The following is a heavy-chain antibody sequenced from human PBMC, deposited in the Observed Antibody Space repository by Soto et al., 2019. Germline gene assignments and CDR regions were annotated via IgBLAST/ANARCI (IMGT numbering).Heavy chain of an antibody. CDR3: ARGLRWTRAFDF. V-gene: IGHV4-39*01. Sequence: QLQLQESGPGRVKPSENLSLTCSVSRGYITSSSYSWGWIRQSPGTGLQWIGSMSHTGSTFYNPSLKGRVAISVDTSKTQISLKLSSVTAADTGTYYCARGLRWTRAFDFWGQGTLVAVSS. CDR2: MSHTGST. D-gene: IGHD4-17*01. J-gene: IGHJ4*02. CDR1: RGYITSSSYS.